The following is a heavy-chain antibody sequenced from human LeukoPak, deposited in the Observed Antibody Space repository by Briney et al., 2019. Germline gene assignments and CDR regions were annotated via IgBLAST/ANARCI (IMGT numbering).Heavy chain of an antibody. CDR2: INPNSGGT. V-gene: IGHV1-2*06. D-gene: IGHD5-18*01. CDR1: GYTFTGCY. Sequence: ASVKVSCKASGYTFTGCYMHWVRQAPGQGLEWMGRINPNSGGTNYAQKFQGRVTMTRDTSISTAYMELSRLRSDDTAVYYCAVGRGYSYGLYWYFDLWGRGTLVTVSS. CDR3: AVGRGYSYGLYWYFDL. J-gene: IGHJ2*01.